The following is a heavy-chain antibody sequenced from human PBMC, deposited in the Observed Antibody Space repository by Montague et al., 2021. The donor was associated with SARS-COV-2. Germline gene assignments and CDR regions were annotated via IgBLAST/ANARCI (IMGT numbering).Heavy chain of an antibody. CDR1: GGSISSSNYD. D-gene: IGHD3-3*01. Sequence: SETVSLTCTVDGGSISSSNYDWGWIRQPPGKGLEWIGSIYYSGSTYYTPSLKSRVTISVDTSKNQFSLRLSSVTAADTAVYYCARHSGRDTIFGVVIIFDAFDIWGQGTMVTVSS. V-gene: IGHV4-39*01. J-gene: IGHJ3*02. CDR3: ARHSGRDTIFGVVIIFDAFDI. CDR2: IYYSGST.